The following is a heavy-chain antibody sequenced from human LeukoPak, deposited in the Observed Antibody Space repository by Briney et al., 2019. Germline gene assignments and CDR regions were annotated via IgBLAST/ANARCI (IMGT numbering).Heavy chain of an antibody. V-gene: IGHV3-30*02. D-gene: IGHD3-22*01. CDR3: AKDRYDSSGYWDYFDY. CDR1: GFTFSSYG. Sequence: GGSLRLSCAASGFTFSSYGMHWVRQAPGKGLEWVAFIRYDGSNNYYADSVKGRFTISRDNSKNTLYLQMNSLRAEDTAVYYCAKDRYDSSGYWDYFDYWGQGTLVTVSS. CDR2: IRYDGSNN. J-gene: IGHJ4*02.